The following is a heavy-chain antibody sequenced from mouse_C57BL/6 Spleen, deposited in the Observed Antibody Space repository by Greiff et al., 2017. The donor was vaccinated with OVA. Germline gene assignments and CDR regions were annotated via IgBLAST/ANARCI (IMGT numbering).Heavy chain of an antibody. Sequence: QVPLQQPGAELVKPGASVKLSCKASGYTFPSYWMHWVKQRPGRGLEWIGRIDPNSGGTKYNEKFKSKATLTVDKPSSTAYMQLSSLTSEDSAVYYCARGRWYGNGGYYAMDYWGQGTSVTVSS. V-gene: IGHV1-72*01. D-gene: IGHD2-10*02. J-gene: IGHJ4*01. CDR3: ARGRWYGNGGYYAMDY. CDR1: GYTFPSYW. CDR2: IDPNSGGT.